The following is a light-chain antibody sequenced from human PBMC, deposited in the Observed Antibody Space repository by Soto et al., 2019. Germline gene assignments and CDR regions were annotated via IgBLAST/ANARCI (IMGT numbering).Light chain of an antibody. CDR1: HSVNSH. Sequence: MMMTQSPATLSVSPGERVTLSCRTSHSVNSHVAWYQQKPGQAPRLLVYLASTRAPGIPARFSGSGSGTEFTLTISSLQSEDFAVYYCQQYNNWPPTTFGQGTRLEIK. J-gene: IGKJ5*01. CDR3: QQYNNWPPTT. CDR2: LAS. V-gene: IGKV3D-15*01.